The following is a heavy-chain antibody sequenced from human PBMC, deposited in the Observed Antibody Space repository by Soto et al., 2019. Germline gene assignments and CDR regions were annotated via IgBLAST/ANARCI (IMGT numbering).Heavy chain of an antibody. CDR2: ISYDGSNK. Sequence: QVQLVESGGGVVQPGRSLRLSCAASGFTFSSYAMHWVRQAPGKGLEWVAVISYDGSNKYYADSVKGRFTISRDNSKNTLYLQMNSLRAEDTAVYYCARVGISGNYSVIYFDYWGQGTLVTVSS. J-gene: IGHJ4*02. D-gene: IGHD1-26*01. V-gene: IGHV3-30-3*01. CDR1: GFTFSSYA. CDR3: ARVGISGNYSVIYFDY.